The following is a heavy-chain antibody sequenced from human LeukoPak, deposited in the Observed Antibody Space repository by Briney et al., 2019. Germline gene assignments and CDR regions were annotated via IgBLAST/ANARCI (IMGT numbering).Heavy chain of an antibody. Sequence: ASVKVSCKASGYTFSDHYMHWVRQAPGQGLEWMGWINPNNGGTNYAQMLHGRVTLARDTSISTAYMKLSRLRSDDTAVYYCARDLDGNSFDFWGQGTLVTVSS. CDR2: INPNNGGT. J-gene: IGHJ4*02. D-gene: IGHD2-15*01. V-gene: IGHV1-2*02. CDR3: ARDLDGNSFDF. CDR1: GYTFSDHY.